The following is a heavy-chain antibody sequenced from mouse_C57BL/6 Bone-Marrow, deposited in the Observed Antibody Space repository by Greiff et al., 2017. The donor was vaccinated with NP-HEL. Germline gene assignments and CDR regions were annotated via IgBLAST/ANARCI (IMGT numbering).Heavy chain of an antibody. D-gene: IGHD1-1*01. CDR3: VRAPPNYYGSSYGYFDV. J-gene: IGHJ1*03. CDR1: GFTFNTYA. V-gene: IGHV10-3*01. Sequence: EVQLVESGGGLVQPKGSLKLSCAASGFTFNTYAMHWVRQAPGKGLEWVARIRSKSSNYATYYADSVKDRFTISRDDSQSMLYLQMNNLKTEDTAMYYCVRAPPNYYGSSYGYFDVWGTGTTVTVSS. CDR2: IRSKSSNYAT.